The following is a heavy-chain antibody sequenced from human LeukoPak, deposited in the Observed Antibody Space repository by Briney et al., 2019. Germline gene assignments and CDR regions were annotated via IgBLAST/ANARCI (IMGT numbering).Heavy chain of an antibody. CDR3: ARPRSAYDSPFDY. D-gene: IGHD5-12*01. Sequence: GESLQISCKGSGYSFTKYWIGWVRQLPGKGLEGMGIINPGDSDTRYSPSFQGQVTISADKSISTAYLQWSSLKASDTAMYYCARPRSAYDSPFDYWGQGTLVTVSS. CDR2: INPGDSDT. V-gene: IGHV5-51*01. CDR1: GYSFTKYW. J-gene: IGHJ4*02.